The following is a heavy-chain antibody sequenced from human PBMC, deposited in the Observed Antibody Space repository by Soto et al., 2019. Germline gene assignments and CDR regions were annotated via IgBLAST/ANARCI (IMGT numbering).Heavy chain of an antibody. D-gene: IGHD1-7*01. Sequence: EVQLVESGGGLVQPGRSLRLSCAASGFTFDDSAMHWVRQAPGKGLEWVSGISWNSGSIGYADSVKGRFTISRDKAKNSLYLQMNSLRAEDTALYYCAKDATTGTRANLVDYWGQGTLVTVSS. CDR3: AKDATTGTRANLVDY. J-gene: IGHJ4*02. CDR1: GFTFDDSA. CDR2: ISWNSGSI. V-gene: IGHV3-9*01.